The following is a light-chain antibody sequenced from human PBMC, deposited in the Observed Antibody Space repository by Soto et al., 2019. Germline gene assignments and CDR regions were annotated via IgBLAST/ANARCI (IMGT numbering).Light chain of an antibody. V-gene: IGLV1-40*01. Sequence: QSVLTQPPSVSGAPGQRVTISCTGSRSNIGARYEVHWYQHLPGRAPKLLVYGNTNRPSGVPDRFSGSKSGTSASLAITGLQAEDEADYYCQSYDSILTGSVFGGGTKVTVL. J-gene: IGLJ3*02. CDR2: GNT. CDR1: RSNIGARYE. CDR3: QSYDSILTGSV.